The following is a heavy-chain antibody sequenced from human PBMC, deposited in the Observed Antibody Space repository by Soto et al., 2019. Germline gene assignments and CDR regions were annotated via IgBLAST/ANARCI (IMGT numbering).Heavy chain of an antibody. J-gene: IGHJ4*02. Sequence: ASVKVSCKASGYTFTSYDINWVRQATGQGLEWMGWMNPNSGNTGYAQRFQGRVTMTRNTSISTAYMELSSLRSEDTAVYYCARDQRYCSGGSCYYYFDYWGQGTLVTVSS. V-gene: IGHV1-8*01. CDR3: ARDQRYCSGGSCYYYFDY. CDR2: MNPNSGNT. D-gene: IGHD2-15*01. CDR1: GYTFTSYD.